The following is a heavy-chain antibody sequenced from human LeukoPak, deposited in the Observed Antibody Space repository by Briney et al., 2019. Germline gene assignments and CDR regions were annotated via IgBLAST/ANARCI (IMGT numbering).Heavy chain of an antibody. Sequence: GGSLRLSCAASGFTFSSYAMSWVRQAPGKGLEWVSATSGPGGSRDYADSVKGRFTISRDNSKNTLYLQMNSLRAEDTAIYYCAKKVGLVSAPLYYFDLWGQEPWSPSPQ. CDR3: AKKVGLVSAPLYYFDL. V-gene: IGHV3-23*01. CDR2: TSGPGGSR. CDR1: GFTFSSYA. J-gene: IGHJ4*01. D-gene: IGHD6-6*01.